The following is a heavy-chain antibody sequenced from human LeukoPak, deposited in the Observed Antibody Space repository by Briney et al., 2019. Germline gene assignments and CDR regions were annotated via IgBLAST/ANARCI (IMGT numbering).Heavy chain of an antibody. CDR2: INPNSGAT. Sequence: GASVKVSCKASGYTFTDYYMHWVRQPPGQGLEWMGSINPNSGATNYAREFQGRVTMTRDTSITTAYMELSRLTSDDTAVFYCARDSLGFGALWYFDYWGQGTLDTVSS. D-gene: IGHD3-3*01. CDR1: GYTFTDYY. CDR3: ARDSLGFGALWYFDY. V-gene: IGHV1-2*02. J-gene: IGHJ4*02.